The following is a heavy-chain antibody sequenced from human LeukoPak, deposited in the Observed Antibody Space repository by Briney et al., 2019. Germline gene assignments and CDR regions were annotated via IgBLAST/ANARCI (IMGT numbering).Heavy chain of an antibody. Sequence: GGSLRLSCAASEFTFSSYEMNWVRQAPGKGLEWVSYISSSGSTIYYADSVKGRFTISRDSAKNSLDLRMNSLRAEDTAVYYCARAPTKFRRDWFDPWGQGTLVTVSS. J-gene: IGHJ5*02. V-gene: IGHV3-48*03. CDR2: ISSSGSTI. D-gene: IGHD3-9*01. CDR3: ARAPTKFRRDWFDP. CDR1: EFTFSSYE.